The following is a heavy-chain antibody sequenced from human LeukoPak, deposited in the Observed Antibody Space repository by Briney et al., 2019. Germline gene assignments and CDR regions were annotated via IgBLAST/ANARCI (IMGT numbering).Heavy chain of an antibody. CDR1: GGSISSSSYY. CDR3: AREGWSDYYMDV. V-gene: IGHV4-39*07. J-gene: IGHJ6*03. D-gene: IGHD6-19*01. Sequence: SETLSLTCTVSGGSISSSSYYWGWIRQPPGKGLEWIGSIYYSGSTNYNPSLKSRVTISVDTSKNQFSPKLSSVTAADTAVYYCAREGWSDYYMDVWGKGTTVTISS. CDR2: IYYSGST.